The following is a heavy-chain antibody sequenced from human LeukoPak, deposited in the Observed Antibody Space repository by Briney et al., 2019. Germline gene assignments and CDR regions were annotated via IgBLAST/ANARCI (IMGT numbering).Heavy chain of an antibody. CDR3: ARAFSTMVRGVIIPHWFDP. D-gene: IGHD3-10*01. CDR2: ISGIGSTI. Sequence: GGSLRLSCTASGFTFSDYYMSWIRQAPGKGLEWVSYISGIGSTIYYADSMRGRFTISRDNAKNSLYLQVNILRADDTAVYYCARAFSTMVRGVIIPHWFDPWGQGTLVTVSS. CDR1: GFTFSDYY. J-gene: IGHJ5*02. V-gene: IGHV3-11*01.